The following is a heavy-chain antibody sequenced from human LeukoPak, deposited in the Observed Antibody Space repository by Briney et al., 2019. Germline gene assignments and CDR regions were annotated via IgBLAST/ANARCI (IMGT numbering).Heavy chain of an antibody. CDR2: IKHDGSQK. V-gene: IGHV3-7*01. Sequence: PGGSLRLSCAAPGFTFSSYWMTWVRQAPGKGLEGVANIKHDGSQKYYVDSVKGRFTISRDNAKNSLYLQMNSLRAEDTAVYYCVSTGSLLDYWGQGTLVTVSS. CDR1: GFTFSSYW. CDR3: VSTGSLLDY. J-gene: IGHJ4*02. D-gene: IGHD3-10*01.